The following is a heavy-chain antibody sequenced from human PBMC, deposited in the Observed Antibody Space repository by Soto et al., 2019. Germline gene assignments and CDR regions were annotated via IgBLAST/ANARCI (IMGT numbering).Heavy chain of an antibody. CDR2: INSDGSST. J-gene: IGHJ4*02. Sequence: EVQLVESGGGLVQPGGSLRLSVAASGFTFGSYWMHWVRQAPGKGLWWVSRINSDGSSTRYADSVKGRFTISRDNAKNTLYLQMNSLRAEDTAVYYCAIRASYYDSSGYFDYWGQGTLVTVSS. CDR3: AIRASYYDSSGYFDY. D-gene: IGHD3-22*01. V-gene: IGHV3-74*01. CDR1: GFTFGSYW.